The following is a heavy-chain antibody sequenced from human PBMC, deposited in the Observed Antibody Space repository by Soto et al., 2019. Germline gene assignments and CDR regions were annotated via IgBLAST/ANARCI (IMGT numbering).Heavy chain of an antibody. CDR2: IYYSGST. V-gene: IGHV4-30-4*01. CDR1: GVSISSGDYY. J-gene: IGHJ4*02. Sequence: SETLSLTCTVSGVSISSGDYYWSWIRQPPGKGLEWIGYIYYSGSTYYNPSLKSRVTISVDTSKNQFSLKLTSVTAADTAVYYCARDKITGLFDYWGQGTLVTVS. D-gene: IGHD2-8*02. CDR3: ARDKITGLFDY.